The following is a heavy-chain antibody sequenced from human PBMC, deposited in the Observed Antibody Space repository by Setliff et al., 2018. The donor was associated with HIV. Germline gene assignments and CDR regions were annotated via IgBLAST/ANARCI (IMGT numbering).Heavy chain of an antibody. Sequence: SETLSLTCSVSGDSLGSYYWSWIRQPPGKGLEWIGYIYHSGSSNSNPSLKSRVTISGDTSKNQPSLKLSSVTAADTAVYYCARAQTDYYGMDVWGQGTTVTVSS. CDR2: IYHSGSS. J-gene: IGHJ6*02. CDR1: GDSLGSYY. V-gene: IGHV4-59*01. CDR3: ARAQTDYYGMDV.